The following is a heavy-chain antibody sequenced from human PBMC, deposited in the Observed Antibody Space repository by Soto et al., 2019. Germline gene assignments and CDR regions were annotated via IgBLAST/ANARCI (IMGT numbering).Heavy chain of an antibody. Sequence: QVQLVQSGAEVKKPGSSVKVSCKASGGTFSSYAISWVRQAPGQGLEWMGGIIPISGTANYAQKFQGRVTITADESTSTAYMELSRLRSEDTAVYYCASSQGSSTSLEIYYYYYYGMDVWGQGTKVTVSS. CDR3: ASSQGSSTSLEIYYYYYYGMDV. J-gene: IGHJ6*02. CDR2: IIPISGTA. D-gene: IGHD2-2*01. V-gene: IGHV1-69*01. CDR1: GGTFSSYA.